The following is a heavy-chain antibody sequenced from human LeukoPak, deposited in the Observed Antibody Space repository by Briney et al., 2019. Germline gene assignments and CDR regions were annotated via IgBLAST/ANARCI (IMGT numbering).Heavy chain of an antibody. CDR3: ARGLTRMDC. J-gene: IGHJ4*02. V-gene: IGHV3-15*01. CDR2: IKSKTDGGTT. CDR1: GFTFSNAW. Sequence: GGSLRLSCAASGFTFSNAWMSWVRQAPGKGLEWVGRIKSKTDGGTTDYAAPVKGRFTISRDNVKNSLYLQMNSLRAEDTAVYYCARGLTRMDCWGQGTLVTVSS. D-gene: IGHD3-9*01.